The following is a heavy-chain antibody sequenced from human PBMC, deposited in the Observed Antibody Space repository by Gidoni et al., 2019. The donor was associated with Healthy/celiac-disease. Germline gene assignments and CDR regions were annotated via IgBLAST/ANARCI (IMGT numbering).Heavy chain of an antibody. CDR3: ARDDGDDAFDI. J-gene: IGHJ3*02. CDR1: GFPFSDYY. Sequence: QVQLLASGGGLVKPGGSLSISCAASGFPFSDYYMSWIRQAPGKGLEWVSDISSSSSYTNYADSVKGGFTISRDNAKNSLYQQMNSLRAEDTAVYYCARDDGDDAFDIWGQGTMVTVSS. CDR2: ISSSSSYT. V-gene: IGHV3-11*06.